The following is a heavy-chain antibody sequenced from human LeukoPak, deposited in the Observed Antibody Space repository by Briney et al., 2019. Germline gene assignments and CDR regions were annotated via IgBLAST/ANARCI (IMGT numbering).Heavy chain of an antibody. J-gene: IGHJ6*03. CDR1: GGTFSSYA. V-gene: IGHV1-69*13. Sequence: SVKVSCKASGGTFSSYAISWVRQAPGQGLEWMGGIIPIFGTANYAQKFQGRVTITADESTSTAYMELSSLRSEDTAVYYCARIYGDPHPYYYYMDVWGKGTTVTVSS. CDR3: ARIYGDPHPYYYYMDV. D-gene: IGHD4-17*01. CDR2: IIPIFGTA.